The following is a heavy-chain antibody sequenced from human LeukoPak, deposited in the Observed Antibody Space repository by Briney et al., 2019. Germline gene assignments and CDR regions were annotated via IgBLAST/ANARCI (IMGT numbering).Heavy chain of an antibody. J-gene: IGHJ4*02. CDR2: IYSGGNT. Sequence: PGGSLRLSCAASGFTVSSNYMSWVRQAPGKGLEWVSVIYSGGNTYYADSVKGRFTISRDISKNTLYLQMNSLRAEDTAVYYCLGGDYFTSGADYWGQGTLVSVSS. V-gene: IGHV3-53*01. D-gene: IGHD2-21*01. CDR3: LGGDYFTSGADY. CDR1: GFTVSSNY.